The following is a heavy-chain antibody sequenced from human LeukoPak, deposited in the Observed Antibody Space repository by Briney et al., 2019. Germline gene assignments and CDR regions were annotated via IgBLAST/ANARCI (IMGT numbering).Heavy chain of an antibody. J-gene: IGHJ4*02. CDR1: GVSISSYY. Sequence: SETLSLTCTVSGVSISSYYWSWIRQPPGKGLEWIGYIYNSGSTNYNPSLKSRVTISVDTSKNQFSLKLNSVTAADTAVYYCARGGTVVRENDYWGQGTLVTVSS. CDR2: IYNSGST. CDR3: ARGGTVVRENDY. V-gene: IGHV4-59*01. D-gene: IGHD4-23*01.